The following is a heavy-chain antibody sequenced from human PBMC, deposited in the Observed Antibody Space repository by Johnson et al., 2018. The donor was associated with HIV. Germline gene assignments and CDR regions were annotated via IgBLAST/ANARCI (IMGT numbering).Heavy chain of an antibody. Sequence: MLLVESGEGLVKPGGSLRLSCAASGFTFSNAWMSWVRQAPGKGLEWVGRIKSKTDGGTTDYAAPVKGRFTISRDDSKNTLYLQMNSLKTEDTAVYYCTTGLSSGKGAFDICGQGTMVTVSS. J-gene: IGHJ3*02. CDR2: IKSKTDGGTT. CDR1: GFTFSNAW. V-gene: IGHV3-15*01. CDR3: TTGLSSGKGAFDI. D-gene: IGHD5-12*01.